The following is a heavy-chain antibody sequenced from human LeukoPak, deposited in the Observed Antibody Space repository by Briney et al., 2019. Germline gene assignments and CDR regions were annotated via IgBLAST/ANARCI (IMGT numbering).Heavy chain of an antibody. Sequence: GGSLRLSCAASGFTFSNAWMSWVRQAPGKGLEWVANIKQDGSEKYYVDSVKGRFTISRDNAKNSLYLQMNSLRAEDTAVYYCAGPRVAGHDAFDIWGQGTMVTVSS. J-gene: IGHJ3*02. CDR3: AGPRVAGHDAFDI. D-gene: IGHD6-19*01. CDR1: GFTFSNAW. CDR2: IKQDGSEK. V-gene: IGHV3-7*01.